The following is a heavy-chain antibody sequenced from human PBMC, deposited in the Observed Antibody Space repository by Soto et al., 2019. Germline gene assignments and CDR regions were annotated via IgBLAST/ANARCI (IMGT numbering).Heavy chain of an antibody. CDR2: IYYSGST. V-gene: IGHV4-30-4*01. CDR1: GGSISSGDYY. J-gene: IGHJ6*02. CDR3: ARDHSNYYYGMDV. Sequence: PSETLSLTCTVSGGSISSGDYYWSWIRQPPGKGLEWIGYIYYSGSTYYNPYLKSRVTISVDTSKNQLSLKLNTVTAADTAVYYCARDHSNYYYGMDVWGQGTTVTVSS. D-gene: IGHD4-4*01.